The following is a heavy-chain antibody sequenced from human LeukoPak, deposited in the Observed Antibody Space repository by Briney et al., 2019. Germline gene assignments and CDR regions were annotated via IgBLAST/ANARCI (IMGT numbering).Heavy chain of an antibody. CDR3: ARGFWRILRSPTRNTYYFDY. V-gene: IGHV4-34*01. CDR1: GGSFSGYY. J-gene: IGHJ4*02. Sequence: PSESLSHTCAVYGGSFSGYYWRWIRQPPGKGLGSIGEIKHSGSTNYNTSLKGRATISVDTPKNQFSLKLSSVTAADTAVYYCARGFWRILRSPTRNTYYFDYWGQGTLVTVSS. CDR2: IKHSGST. D-gene: IGHD3-3*01.